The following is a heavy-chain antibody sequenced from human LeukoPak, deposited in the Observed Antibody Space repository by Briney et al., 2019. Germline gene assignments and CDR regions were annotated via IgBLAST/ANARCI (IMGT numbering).Heavy chain of an antibody. D-gene: IGHD3-10*01. V-gene: IGHV3-30*18. J-gene: IGHJ6*02. CDR2: ISYDGSNK. Sequence: GGSLRLSCAASGFTFSSYGMHWVRQAPGKGLEWVAVISYDGSNKYYADSVKGRFTISRDNSKNTLYLQMNSLRAEDTAVYYCAKDSVKLLGEGYGMDVWGQGTTVTVSS. CDR3: AKDSVKLLGEGYGMDV. CDR1: GFTFSSYG.